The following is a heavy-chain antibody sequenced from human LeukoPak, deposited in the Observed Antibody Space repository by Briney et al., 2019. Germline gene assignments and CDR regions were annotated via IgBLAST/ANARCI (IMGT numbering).Heavy chain of an antibody. V-gene: IGHV2-5*01. D-gene: IGHD2-15*01. CDR3: ARIVVVVAAGPNWFDP. Sequence: SGPTLVKPTQTLTLTCTFSGFSLSTSEVGVGWIRQPPGKALEWLALIYWNDDKRYSPSLKSRLTITKDTSKNQVVLTMTNMDPVDTATYYCARIVVVVAAGPNWFDPWGQGTLVTVSS. CDR1: GFSLSTSEVG. CDR2: IYWNDDK. J-gene: IGHJ5*02.